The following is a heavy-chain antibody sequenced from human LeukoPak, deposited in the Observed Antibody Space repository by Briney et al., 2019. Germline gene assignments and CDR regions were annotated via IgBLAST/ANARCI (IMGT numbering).Heavy chain of an antibody. Sequence: GGSLRPSCAASGFTFTTSAMTWARQAPGKGLEWVSTISGGATSANYADSVKGRFTISRDNSKDTVYLQMNSLRAEDTAVYYCAKDRVAGEYFFDSWGQGTLVTVSS. CDR1: GFTFTTSA. CDR3: AKDRVAGEYFFDS. CDR2: ISGGATSA. D-gene: IGHD6-19*01. J-gene: IGHJ4*02. V-gene: IGHV3-23*01.